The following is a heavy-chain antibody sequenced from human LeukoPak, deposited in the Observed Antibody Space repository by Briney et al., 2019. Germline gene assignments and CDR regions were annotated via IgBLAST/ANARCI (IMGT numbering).Heavy chain of an antibody. CDR3: ARVGYYGSGSYYLDY. Sequence: SETLSLTCAVSGGSISSGGYSWSWIRQPPGKGLEWIGYIYHSGSTYYNPSLKSRVTISVDRSKNQFSLKLSSVTAADTAVYYCARVGYYGSGSYYLDYWGQGTLVTVSS. V-gene: IGHV4-30-2*01. CDR2: IYHSGST. J-gene: IGHJ4*02. CDR1: GGSISSGGYS. D-gene: IGHD3-10*01.